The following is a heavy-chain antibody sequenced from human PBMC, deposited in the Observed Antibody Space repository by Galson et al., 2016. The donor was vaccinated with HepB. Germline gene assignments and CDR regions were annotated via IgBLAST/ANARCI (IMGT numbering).Heavy chain of an antibody. J-gene: IGHJ4*02. Sequence: RPSCAASGFSVSSSYMTWVRQTPGKGLEWVSIIYSGGSTYYADSVKGRFTISRDNSKNTLSLQLNGLRAEDTAMYYCARAMPSNRYGPLGYSWGQGTLVTVSS. V-gene: IGHV3-53*01. CDR3: ARAMPSNRYGPLGYS. D-gene: IGHD5-18*01. CDR1: GFSVSSSY. CDR2: IYSGGST.